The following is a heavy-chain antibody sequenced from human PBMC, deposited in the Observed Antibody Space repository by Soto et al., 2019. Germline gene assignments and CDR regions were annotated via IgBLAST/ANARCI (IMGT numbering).Heavy chain of an antibody. Sequence: SVKVSCKASGGTFSTLAIRWVRQAPGQGLEWMGGIIPIFGTVNYAQKFRGRVTFTADKSTTTAYMELSSLTSEDTAVYYCTHPQVCSSGNCHAPWGQGTVVTVSS. CDR3: THPQVCSSGNCHAP. D-gene: IGHD2-15*01. V-gene: IGHV1-69*06. CDR1: GGTFSTLA. CDR2: IIPIFGTV. J-gene: IGHJ5*02.